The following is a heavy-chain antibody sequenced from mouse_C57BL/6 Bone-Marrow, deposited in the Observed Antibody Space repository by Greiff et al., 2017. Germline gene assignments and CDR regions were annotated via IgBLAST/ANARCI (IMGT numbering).Heavy chain of an antibody. D-gene: IGHD1-1*01. J-gene: IGHJ3*01. CDR2: IYPENGDT. CDR3: TTLLAWFAY. Sequence: VHVKQSGAELVRPGASVKMSCTASGFNIKDDYMHWVKQRPEQGLEWIGWIYPENGDTEYASKFQGKATITADTSSNTAYLQLSSLTSEDSAVCYSTTLLAWFAYWGQGTLVTVSA. CDR1: GFNIKDDY. V-gene: IGHV14-4*01.